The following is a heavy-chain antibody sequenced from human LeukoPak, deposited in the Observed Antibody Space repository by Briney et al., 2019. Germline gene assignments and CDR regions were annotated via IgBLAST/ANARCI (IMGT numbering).Heavy chain of an antibody. Sequence: QPGGSLRLSCAASGFTFSNYAMSWVRQAPGKGLEWVSAISGAGFTTYYADSVKGRFTISRDNSKNTLYLQMYNLRAEDTATYYCVKDQRYFDSDQGILVTVSS. CDR1: GFTFSNYA. CDR2: ISGAGFTT. V-gene: IGHV3-23*01. CDR3: VKDQRYFD. J-gene: IGHJ4*02. D-gene: IGHD3-9*01.